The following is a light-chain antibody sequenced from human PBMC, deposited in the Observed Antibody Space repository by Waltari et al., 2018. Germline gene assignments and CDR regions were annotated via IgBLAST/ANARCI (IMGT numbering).Light chain of an antibody. Sequence: EMVVTQSPATLSMSPGERATLSCRASQSISTNLAWYQQKPGQPPRLRIYDAFTRATGIPARFSGSGSGTEFTLTISSLQSEDFAVYYCQQYNKWPGTFGQGTKVEIK. CDR2: DAF. J-gene: IGKJ1*01. V-gene: IGKV3-15*01. CDR3: QQYNKWPGT. CDR1: QSISTN.